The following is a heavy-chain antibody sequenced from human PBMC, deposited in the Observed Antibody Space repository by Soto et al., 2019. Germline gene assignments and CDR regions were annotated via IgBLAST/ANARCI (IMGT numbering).Heavy chain of an antibody. Sequence: GGSLRLSCAASGFTFSDYAISWVRQAPGKGLEWVSTISGSGGSTYYTDSVKGRFTISRDNSKNTLYLQMNGLRAEDTAVYYCASGWDLYFSYWGQGTLVTVSS. V-gene: IGHV3-23*01. CDR2: ISGSGGST. J-gene: IGHJ4*02. CDR3: ASGWDLYFSY. D-gene: IGHD1-26*01. CDR1: GFTFSDYA.